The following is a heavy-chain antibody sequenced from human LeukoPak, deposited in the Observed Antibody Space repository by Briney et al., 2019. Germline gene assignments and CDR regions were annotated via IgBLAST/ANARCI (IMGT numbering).Heavy chain of an antibody. Sequence: PSETLSLTCTVSGGSISTYYWSWIRQPPGKGLEWLGYIYYSGSTNYNPSLKSRVTISVDTSKNQFSLKLTSVTAADTAVYYCARAGDYGDYVGWFDPWGQGTLVTVSS. CDR1: GGSISTYY. J-gene: IGHJ5*02. V-gene: IGHV4-59*12. D-gene: IGHD4-17*01. CDR2: IYYSGST. CDR3: ARAGDYGDYVGWFDP.